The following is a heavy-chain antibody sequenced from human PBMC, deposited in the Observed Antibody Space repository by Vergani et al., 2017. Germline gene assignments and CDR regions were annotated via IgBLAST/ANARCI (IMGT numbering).Heavy chain of an antibody. V-gene: IGHV3-33*01. J-gene: IGHJ6*03. D-gene: IGHD2-2*02. Sequence: QGQLVESGGGIVQPGRSLTLSCVASRSTFKTYGMHWVRQAPGKGLEWVGLIYYDGSNAYYADSVKGRFTISRDNSKNTLYLQMSSLRAEDTAVYYCARDQVLAAIRLNVGNYMDVWGKGTTVIVSS. CDR1: RSTFKTYG. CDR2: IYYDGSNA. CDR3: ARDQVLAAIRLNVGNYMDV.